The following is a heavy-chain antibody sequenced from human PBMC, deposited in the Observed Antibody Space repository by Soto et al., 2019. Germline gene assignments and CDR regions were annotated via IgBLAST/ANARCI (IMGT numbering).Heavy chain of an antibody. CDR2: INHSGST. V-gene: IGHV4-34*01. CDR3: ARHTRPNYDILTGYHAFDY. Sequence: SETLSLTCTVSGGSISSYYWSWIRQPPGKGLEWIGEINHSGSTNYNPSLKSRVTISVDTSKNQFSLKLSSVTAADTAVYYCARHTRPNYDILTGYHAFDYWGQGTLVTVSS. CDR1: GGSISSYY. D-gene: IGHD3-9*01. J-gene: IGHJ4*02.